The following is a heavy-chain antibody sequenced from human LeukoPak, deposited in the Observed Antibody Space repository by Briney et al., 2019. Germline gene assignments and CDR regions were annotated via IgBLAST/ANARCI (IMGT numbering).Heavy chain of an antibody. CDR3: ARDDTAMVNRSDY. CDR2: INHSGST. D-gene: IGHD5-18*01. Sequence: SETLSLTCAVYGGSFSGYYWSWIRQPPGKGLEWIGEINHSGSTNYNPSLKSRVTISVDTSKNQFSLKLSSVTAADTAVYYCARDDTAMVNRSDYWGQGTLVTVSS. CDR1: GGSFSGYY. V-gene: IGHV4-34*01. J-gene: IGHJ4*02.